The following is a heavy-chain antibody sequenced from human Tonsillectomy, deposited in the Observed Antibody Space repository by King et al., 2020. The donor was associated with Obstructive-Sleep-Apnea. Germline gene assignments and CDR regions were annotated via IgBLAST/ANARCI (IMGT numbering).Heavy chain of an antibody. CDR1: GFTFSSYS. D-gene: IGHD3-16*01. CDR3: VRTLGGWLTFDV. J-gene: IGHJ3*01. V-gene: IGHV3-21*01. Sequence: VQLVESGGGLVKPGGSLRLSCTASGFTFSSYSMNWVRQAPGKGLAWVSSISSSSSYIYYADSVKGRFTISRDNAKNSLYLQMNSLRAEDTAVYYCVRTLGGWLTFDVWGQGTMVIVSS. CDR2: ISSSSSYI.